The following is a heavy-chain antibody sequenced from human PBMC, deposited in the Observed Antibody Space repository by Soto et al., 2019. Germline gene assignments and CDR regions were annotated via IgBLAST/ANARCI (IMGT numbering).Heavy chain of an antibody. D-gene: IGHD3-22*01. CDR2: ISGSGGST. V-gene: IGHV3-23*01. CDR3: ARDGRYDSGDYFDY. CDR1: GFTFSTYD. Sequence: GGSLRLSCAASGFTFSTYDLNWVRQSPGKGLEWVSSISGSGGSTNYADSVKGRFTISRDNSKNTLYLQMNSLRAEDTAVYYCARDGRYDSGDYFDYWGQGTLVTVSS. J-gene: IGHJ4*02.